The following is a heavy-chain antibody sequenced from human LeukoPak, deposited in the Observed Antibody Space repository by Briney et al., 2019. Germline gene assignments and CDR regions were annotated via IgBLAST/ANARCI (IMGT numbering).Heavy chain of an antibody. Sequence: GGSLRLSCAASGFTFSSYTINWVRQAPGKGLEWVSGISGGGDSTYYADSVKGRFTISRDNSKNTLYLQMDSLRAEDTAVYYCATFQIVVVPAAEDFDYWGQGTLVTVSS. D-gene: IGHD2-2*01. CDR3: ATFQIVVVPAAEDFDY. CDR1: GFTFSSYT. J-gene: IGHJ4*02. CDR2: ISGGGDST. V-gene: IGHV3-23*01.